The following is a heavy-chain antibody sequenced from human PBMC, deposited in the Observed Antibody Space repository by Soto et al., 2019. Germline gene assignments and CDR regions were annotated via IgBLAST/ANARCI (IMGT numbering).Heavy chain of an antibody. CDR3: ARDAGLYCGGDCFDYYGMDV. J-gene: IGHJ6*02. D-gene: IGHD2-21*02. CDR1: GFTFSSYG. Sequence: PGGSLRLSCAASGFTFSSYGVHWVRQAPGKGLEWVASVSYDGSNKHYADSVKGRFTISRDNSRNTLDLQMNSLRAEDTAVYYCARDAGLYCGGDCFDYYGMDVWGQGTTVTVSS. CDR2: VSYDGSNK. V-gene: IGHV3-30*03.